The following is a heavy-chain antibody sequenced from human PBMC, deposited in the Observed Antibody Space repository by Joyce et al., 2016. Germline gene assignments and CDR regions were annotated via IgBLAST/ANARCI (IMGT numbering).Heavy chain of an antibody. CDR1: GYIFTNFD. CDR3: ARTPSMVGPLDS. V-gene: IGHV1-18*01. Sequence: QVQLVQSGAEVRTPGASVRVSCKTSGYIFTNFDITWVRQAPGHEPEWMGWISPYTDDPDYAQNFQGRVTMNTDTSTTTAYLDLRSLTSDDTAVYYCARTPSMVGPLDSWGQGTLVTVSS. D-gene: IGHD2-15*01. CDR2: ISPYTDDP. J-gene: IGHJ4*02.